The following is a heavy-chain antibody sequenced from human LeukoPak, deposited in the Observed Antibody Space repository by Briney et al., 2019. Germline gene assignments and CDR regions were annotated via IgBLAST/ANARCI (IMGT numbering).Heavy chain of an antibody. J-gene: IGHJ4*02. Sequence: SETLSLTCTVSGGSISNYYWSWIRQPPGKGLEWIGFIYYSGSTNYNPSLKSRVTLSVDRSKNQFSLNLSSVTAADTAVYYCASSPVPARYFDYWGQGTLVTVSS. CDR3: ASSPVPARYFDY. CDR2: IYYSGST. V-gene: IGHV4-59*12. D-gene: IGHD2-2*01. CDR1: GGSISNYY.